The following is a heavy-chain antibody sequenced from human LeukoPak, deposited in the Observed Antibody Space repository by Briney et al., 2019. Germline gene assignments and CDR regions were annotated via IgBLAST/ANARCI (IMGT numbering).Heavy chain of an antibody. Sequence: SETLSLTCTVSGGPISSYYWSWIRQPAGKGLEWIGRIYTSGSTNYNPSLKSRVTMSVDTSKNQFSLKLSSVTAADTAVYYCARGEYYYDSSGYYYYYMDVWGKGTTVTVSS. CDR1: GGPISSYY. CDR3: ARGEYYYDSSGYYYYYMDV. CDR2: IYTSGST. V-gene: IGHV4-4*07. J-gene: IGHJ6*03. D-gene: IGHD3-22*01.